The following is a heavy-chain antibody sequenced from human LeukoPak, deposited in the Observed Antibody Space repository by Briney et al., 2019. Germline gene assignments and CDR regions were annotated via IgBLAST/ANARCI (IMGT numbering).Heavy chain of an antibody. J-gene: IGHJ4*02. CDR2: IIPILGIA. CDR1: GGTFSSYA. Sequence: ASVKVSCKASGGTFSSYAISWVRQAPGQGLEWMGRIIPILGIANYAQKFQGRVTITADKSTSTAYMELSSLRSEDTAVYYCARDRVITVGGVTYYFDYWGQGTLVTVSS. CDR3: ARDRVITVGGVTYYFDY. D-gene: IGHD3-16*01. V-gene: IGHV1-69*04.